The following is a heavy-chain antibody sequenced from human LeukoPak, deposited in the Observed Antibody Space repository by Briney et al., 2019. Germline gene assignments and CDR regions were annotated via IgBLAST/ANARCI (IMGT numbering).Heavy chain of an antibody. J-gene: IGHJ4*02. D-gene: IGHD3-22*01. CDR3: ARDTYYYDSSGYALFDY. CDR1: GGSISSGSYY. V-gene: IGHV4-61*02. CDR2: IYTRGST. Sequence: KSSETLSLTCTVSGGSISSGSYYWSWIRQPAGKGLEWIGRIYTRGSTNYNPSLKSRVTISVDTSKNQFSLKLSSVTAADTAVYYCARDTYYYDSSGYALFDYWGQGTLVTVSS.